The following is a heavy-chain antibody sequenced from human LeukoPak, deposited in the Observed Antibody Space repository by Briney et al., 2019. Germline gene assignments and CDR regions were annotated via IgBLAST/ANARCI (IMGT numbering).Heavy chain of an antibody. CDR2: IRYDGSEK. D-gene: IGHD2-15*01. Sequence: GGSRRLSCAVSGCTFKTACMYWVRQAPGKGLEWVAFIRYDGSEKFYAGSVKGRFTTCRDYSENTLYLYMNSLTPEDPAVYSCARGFRLPPPNDAFDAWGKGTMVAVSS. J-gene: IGHJ3*01. V-gene: IGHV3-30*02. CDR3: ARGFRLPPPNDAFDA. CDR1: GCTFKTAC.